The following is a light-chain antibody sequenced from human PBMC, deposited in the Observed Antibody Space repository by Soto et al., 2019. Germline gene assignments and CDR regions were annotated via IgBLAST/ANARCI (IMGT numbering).Light chain of an antibody. CDR3: QQYNSYSPT. J-gene: IGKJ4*01. CDR1: QSISSW. CDR2: DAS. V-gene: IGKV1-5*01. Sequence: DIQMTHYPSPLSASVGDRVTITCRASQSISSWLAWYQQKPGKAPKLLIYDASSLESGVPSRFSGSGSGTEFTLTISSLQPDDFATYYCQQYNSYSPTFGGGTKVDIK.